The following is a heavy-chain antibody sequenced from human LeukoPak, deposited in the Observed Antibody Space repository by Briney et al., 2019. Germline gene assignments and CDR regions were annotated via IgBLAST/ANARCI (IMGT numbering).Heavy chain of an antibody. J-gene: IGHJ6*03. D-gene: IGHD6-13*01. Sequence: ASVKVSCKASGYTFTNYGINWVRQAPGQGLEWVGWINTNTGNPMYAQGFTGRFVFSLDTSVSTAYLKISSLKADDIAVYYCATRYSSSHYYYLDVWGKGTTVTVSS. V-gene: IGHV7-4-1*02. CDR3: ATRYSSSHYYYLDV. CDR2: INTNTGNP. CDR1: GYTFTNYG.